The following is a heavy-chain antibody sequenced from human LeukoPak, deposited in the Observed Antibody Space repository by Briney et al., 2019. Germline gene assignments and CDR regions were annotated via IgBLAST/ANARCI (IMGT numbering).Heavy chain of an antibody. Sequence: SETLSLTCTVSGGSISSYYWSWIRQPPGKGLEWIGYIYYSGSTNYNPSLKSRVTISVDTSKNQFSLKLSSVTAADTAVYYCAVPRRAARPVFDYWGQGTLVTVSS. D-gene: IGHD6-6*01. CDR1: GGSISSYY. J-gene: IGHJ4*02. CDR2: IYYSGST. V-gene: IGHV4-59*01. CDR3: AVPRRAARPVFDY.